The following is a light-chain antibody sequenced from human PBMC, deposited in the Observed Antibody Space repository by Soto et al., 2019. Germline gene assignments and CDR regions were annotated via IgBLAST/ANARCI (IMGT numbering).Light chain of an antibody. CDR2: LEGSGSY. CDR3: ETWDSNTRV. J-gene: IGLJ3*02. CDR1: SGHSSYI. Sequence: QPVLTQSSSASASLGSSVKLTCTLSSGHSSYIIAWHQQQPGKAPRYLMKLEGSGSYNKGSGVPGRFSGSSSRADRYLTISNLQFEDEADYYCETWDSNTRVFGGGTKLTVL. V-gene: IGLV4-60*02.